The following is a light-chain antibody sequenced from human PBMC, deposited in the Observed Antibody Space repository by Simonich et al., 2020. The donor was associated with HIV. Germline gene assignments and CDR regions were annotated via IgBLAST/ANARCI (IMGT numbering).Light chain of an antibody. J-gene: IGKJ2*01. CDR2: YAS. CDR3: QQYNNWPYT. CDR1: QSVSSN. Sequence: EIVMTQSPATLSVSPGERPTLSCRASQSVSSNLAWYQQKPGQAPRLLIYYASTRATGIPARFSGSGSGTEFTLTISSMQSEDFAVYYCQQYNNWPYTFGQGTKLEIK. V-gene: IGKV3-15*01.